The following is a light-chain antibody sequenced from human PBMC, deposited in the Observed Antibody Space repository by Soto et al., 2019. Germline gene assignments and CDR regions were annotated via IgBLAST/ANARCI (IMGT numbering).Light chain of an antibody. Sequence: DIVMTQSPYSLAVSLGERATINCKSSQSVLHSSHNENYLVWYQQKPGQPPKLLIYWASTRESGVPDRFSGSGYGTDFTLTISSLQDEDVAVYYCQQYYSTPYTFGQGTKLEIK. V-gene: IGKV4-1*01. CDR2: WAS. CDR1: QSVLHSSHNENY. J-gene: IGKJ2*01. CDR3: QQYYSTPYT.